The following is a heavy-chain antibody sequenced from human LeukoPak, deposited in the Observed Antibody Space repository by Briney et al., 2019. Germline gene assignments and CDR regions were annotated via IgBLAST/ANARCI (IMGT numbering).Heavy chain of an antibody. CDR2: ISGNGGTT. CDR3: AKDQDDFWSGYYNFDY. V-gene: IGHV3-23*01. D-gene: IGHD3-3*01. J-gene: IGHJ4*02. CDR1: GFTFSGYA. Sequence: GGSLRLSCAASGFTFSGYALTWVRQAPGKGPEWVSAISGNGGTTYYAASVKGRFTLSRDNSKNTVYLQMNSLRAEDTAVYYCAKDQDDFWSGYYNFDYWGQGTLVTVSS.